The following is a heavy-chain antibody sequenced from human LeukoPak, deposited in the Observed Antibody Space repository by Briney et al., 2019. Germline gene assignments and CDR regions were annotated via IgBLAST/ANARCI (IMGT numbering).Heavy chain of an antibody. CDR3: ASITFLYSNYYYYYGMDV. CDR2: INPNSGGT. J-gene: IGHJ6*02. CDR1: GYTFTGYY. V-gene: IGHV1-2*06. D-gene: IGHD1-14*01. Sequence: ASVKVSCKASGYTFTGYYMHWVRQAPGQGLEWMGRINPNSGGTNYAQKFQGRVTMTRDTSISTAYMELSRLRSDDTAVYYCASITFLYSNYYYYYGMDVWGQGTTVTVSS.